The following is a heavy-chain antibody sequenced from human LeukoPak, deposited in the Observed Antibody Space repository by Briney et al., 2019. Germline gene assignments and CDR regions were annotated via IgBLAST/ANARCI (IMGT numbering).Heavy chain of an antibody. CDR2: IYYSGST. J-gene: IGHJ4*02. Sequence: TSETLSLTCTVSGGSISSYYWSWIRQPPGKGLEWIGYIYYSGSTNYNPSLKSRVTISVDTSKNQFSLKLSSVTAADTAVYYCARVGSYKYYYDSSGYYSLNDWGQGTLVTVSS. CDR1: GGSISSYY. CDR3: ARVGSYKYYYDSSGYYSLND. V-gene: IGHV4-59*01. D-gene: IGHD3-22*01.